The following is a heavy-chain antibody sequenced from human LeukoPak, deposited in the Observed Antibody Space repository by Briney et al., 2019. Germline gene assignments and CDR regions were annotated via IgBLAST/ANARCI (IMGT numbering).Heavy chain of an antibody. J-gene: IGHJ4*02. D-gene: IGHD3-3*01. CDR2: IKQDGSEK. CDR3: AKEIGWSGYRPCYFDS. V-gene: IGHV3-7*03. CDR1: GFHFGDVW. Sequence: GGSLRLSCVVSGFHFGDVWMSWVRQAPGKGLEWVANIKQDGSEKYYVDSVKGRFTTSRDSSLYLQMDRLRAEDTAVYYCAKEIGWSGYRPCYFDSWGQGTLVTVSS.